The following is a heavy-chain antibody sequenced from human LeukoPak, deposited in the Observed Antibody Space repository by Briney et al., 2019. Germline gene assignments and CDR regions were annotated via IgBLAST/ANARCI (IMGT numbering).Heavy chain of an antibody. V-gene: IGHV4-59*01. D-gene: IGHD3-10*01. CDR1: GGSISSYY. CDR3: ATVAVIRGVSYFDY. J-gene: IGHJ4*02. CDR2: LFYSGST. Sequence: SGTLSLTCTVSGGSISSYYWSWIRQPPGKGLEWIAYLFYSGSTDYNPSLESRVTISVDTSKNQFSLKLRSVTAADTAVYYCATVAVIRGVSYFDYWGQGTLVTVS.